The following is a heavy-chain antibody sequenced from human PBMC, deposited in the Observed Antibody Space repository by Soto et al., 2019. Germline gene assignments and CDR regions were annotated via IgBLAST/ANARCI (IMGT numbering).Heavy chain of an antibody. Sequence: TRSIKAMSWVRQAPGKGLEWVSSITGSGDNTYYADSVKGRFTISRDNSKNTLFLQMNSLRAEDTAVYYCAKGRAAVAPRVRFDPWGQGTLVTVSS. J-gene: IGHJ5*02. V-gene: IGHV3-23*01. CDR2: ITGSGDNT. CDR1: TRSIKA. D-gene: IGHD6-19*01. CDR3: AKGRAAVAPRVRFDP.